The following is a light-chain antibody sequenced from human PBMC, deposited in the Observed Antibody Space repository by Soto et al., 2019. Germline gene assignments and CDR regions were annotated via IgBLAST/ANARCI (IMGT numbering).Light chain of an antibody. CDR3: SSFSVASPL. J-gene: IGLJ1*01. CDR2: DVS. Sequence: QSALTQPASMSGSPGQSVTISCAGTSNDIGGYNYVSWYQLHPGTAPKLIIYDVSSRPSGVSHRFSGSKSGNTASLTISGLQAEDEADYYCSSFSVASPLFGTGTKVTVL. CDR1: SNDIGGYNY. V-gene: IGLV2-14*01.